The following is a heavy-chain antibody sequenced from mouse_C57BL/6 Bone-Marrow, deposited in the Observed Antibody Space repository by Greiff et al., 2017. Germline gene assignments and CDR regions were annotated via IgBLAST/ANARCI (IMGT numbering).Heavy chain of an antibody. CDR3: ARAPYDSNPYWYFDV. Sequence: QVQLKQSGPGLVQPSQSLSITCTVSGFSLTSYGVHWVRQSPGKGLEWLGVIWSGGSTDYNAAFISRLSISKDNSKSQVFFKMNSLQAEDTAIYYCARAPYDSNPYWYFDVWGTGTTVTVSS. CDR1: GFSLTSYG. D-gene: IGHD2-5*01. J-gene: IGHJ1*03. CDR2: IWSGGST. V-gene: IGHV2-2*01.